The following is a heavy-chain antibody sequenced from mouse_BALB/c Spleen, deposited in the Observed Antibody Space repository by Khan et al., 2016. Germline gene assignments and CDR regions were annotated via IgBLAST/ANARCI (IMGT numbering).Heavy chain of an antibody. J-gene: IGHJ2*01. CDR2: IYPYNGGT. CDR3: AREGITTVVAKGLDY. V-gene: IGHV1S135*01. Sequence: VQLQQSGPELVKPGASVKVSCKASGYAFTSYNMYWVKQSPGKSLEWIGYIYPYNGGTSYNQKFKGKATLTVDKSSSTAYMHLNSLTSEYSAVYYCAREGITTVVAKGLDYWGQGTTLTVSS. D-gene: IGHD1-1*01. CDR1: GYAFTSYN.